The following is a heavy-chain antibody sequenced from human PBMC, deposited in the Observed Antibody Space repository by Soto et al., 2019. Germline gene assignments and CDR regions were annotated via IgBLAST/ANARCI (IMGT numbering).Heavy chain of an antibody. CDR1: GFSFSRFE. CDR3: AKDLGSYSSPGFGY. Sequence: GGSLRLSCAASGFSFSRFEMNWVRQAPGKGLEWVSYISCSSDVIYYADSVKGRFTISRDNAKNSLYLQMSGLRAEDTAVYFCAKDLGSYSSPGFGYCGLGTLVSVS. CDR2: ISCSSDVI. V-gene: IGHV3-48*03. J-gene: IGHJ4*02. D-gene: IGHD1-26*01.